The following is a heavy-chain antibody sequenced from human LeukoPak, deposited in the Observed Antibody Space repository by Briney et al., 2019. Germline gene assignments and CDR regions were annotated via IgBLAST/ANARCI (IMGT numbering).Heavy chain of an antibody. CDR2: IKQDGSEK. V-gene: IGHV3-7*01. J-gene: IGHJ5*02. Sequence: GGSLRLSCAASGFTFSSYWMSWVRQAPGKGLEWVANIKQDGSEKYYVDSVKGRFTISRDNAKNSLYLQMNSLRAEDTAVYYCARDGFGKMYSSPPWFDPWGQGTLVTVSS. D-gene: IGHD6-13*01. CDR1: GFTFSSYW. CDR3: ARDGFGKMYSSPPWFDP.